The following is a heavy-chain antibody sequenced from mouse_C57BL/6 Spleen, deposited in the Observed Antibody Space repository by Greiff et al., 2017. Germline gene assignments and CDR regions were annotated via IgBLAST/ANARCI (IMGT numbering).Heavy chain of an antibody. CDR2: IYPGDGDT. V-gene: IGHV1-80*01. CDR1: GYTFTSYW. J-gene: IGHJ2*01. CDR3: ARRDCYFDY. Sequence: QVQLQQPGAELVKPGASVKLSCKASGYTFTSYWMHWVKQRPGKGLEWIGQIYPGDGDTNYNGKFKGKATLTADKSSSTAYMQLSSLTSEDSAVYFCARRDCYFDYWGQGTTLTVSS.